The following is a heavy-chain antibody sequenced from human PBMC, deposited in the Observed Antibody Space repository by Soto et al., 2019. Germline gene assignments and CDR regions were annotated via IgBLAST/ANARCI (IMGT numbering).Heavy chain of an antibody. V-gene: IGHV3-72*01. CDR1: GFTFSDHY. J-gene: IGHJ4*02. D-gene: IGHD1-26*01. CDR3: ARFSGSYTRGLDY. Sequence: ESGGGLVQPGGSLRLSCAASGFTFSDHYMDWVRQAPGKGLEWVGRSRNKANSYSTEYAASVKGRFTTSRDESKNSLYLQMNSLKTEDTAVYYCARFSGSYTRGLDYWGQGTLVTVSS. CDR2: SRNKANSYST.